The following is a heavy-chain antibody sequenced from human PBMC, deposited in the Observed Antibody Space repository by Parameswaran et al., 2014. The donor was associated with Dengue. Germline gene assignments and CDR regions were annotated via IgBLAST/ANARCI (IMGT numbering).Heavy chain of an antibody. CDR2: IYTSGST. D-gene: IGHD2-8*01. V-gene: IGHV4-4*07. Sequence: RWIRQPPGKGLEWIGRIYTSGSTNYNPSLKSRVTMSVDTSKNQFSLKLSSVTAADTAVYYCARVSCTNGVCGDNYGMDVWGQGTXVTVSS. CDR3: ARVSCTNGVCGDNYGMDV. J-gene: IGHJ6*02.